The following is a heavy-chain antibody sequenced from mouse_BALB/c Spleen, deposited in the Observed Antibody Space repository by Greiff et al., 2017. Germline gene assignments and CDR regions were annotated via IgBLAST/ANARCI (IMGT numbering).Heavy chain of an antibody. D-gene: IGHD1-1*01. CDR2: ISDGGSYT. J-gene: IGHJ1*01. CDR3: ARAYYYGSSVWYFDV. V-gene: IGHV5-4*02. Sequence: EVLLVESGGGLVKPGGSLKLSCAASGFTFSDYYMYWVRQTPEKRLEWVATISDGGSYTYYPDSVKGRFTISRDNAKNNLYLQMSSLKSEDTAMYYCARAYYYGSSVWYFDVWGAGTTVTVSS. CDR1: GFTFSDYY.